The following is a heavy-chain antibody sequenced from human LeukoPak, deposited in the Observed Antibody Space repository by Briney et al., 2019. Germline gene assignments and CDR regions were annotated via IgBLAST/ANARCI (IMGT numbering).Heavy chain of an antibody. D-gene: IGHD6-6*01. Sequence: PSETLSLTCTVSGGSISIYYWSWIRQPPVKGLEWIGEINHSGSTNYNPSLKSRVAISVDTSKNQFSLKLSSVTAADTAVYYCARERPPLEWGQGTLVTVSS. J-gene: IGHJ4*02. CDR1: GGSISIYY. V-gene: IGHV4-34*01. CDR3: ARERPPLE. CDR2: INHSGST.